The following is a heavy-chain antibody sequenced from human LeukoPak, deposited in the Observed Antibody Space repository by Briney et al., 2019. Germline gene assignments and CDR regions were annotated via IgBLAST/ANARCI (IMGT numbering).Heavy chain of an antibody. Sequence: SETLSLTCAVYGGSFSGYYWSWIRQPPGKGLEWIGEINHSGSTNYNPSLESRVTISVDTSKNQFSLKLSSVTAADTAVYYCARAQILGEFDPWGQGTLVTVSS. D-gene: IGHD3-16*01. V-gene: IGHV4-34*01. CDR3: ARAQILGEFDP. CDR2: INHSGST. CDR1: GGSFSGYY. J-gene: IGHJ5*02.